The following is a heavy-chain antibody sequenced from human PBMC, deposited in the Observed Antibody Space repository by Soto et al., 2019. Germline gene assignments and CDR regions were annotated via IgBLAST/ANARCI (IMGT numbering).Heavy chain of an antibody. D-gene: IGHD1-26*01. CDR1: GFTFSSYA. J-gene: IGHJ3*02. CDR2: ISYDGSNK. Sequence: GGSLRLSCAASGFTFSSYAMHWVRQAPGKGLEWVAVISYDGSNKYYADSVKGRFTISRDNSKNTLYLQMNSLRAEDTAVYYCARDNGVGATIFFYAFDIWGQGTMVTVSS. V-gene: IGHV3-30-3*01. CDR3: ARDNGVGATIFFYAFDI.